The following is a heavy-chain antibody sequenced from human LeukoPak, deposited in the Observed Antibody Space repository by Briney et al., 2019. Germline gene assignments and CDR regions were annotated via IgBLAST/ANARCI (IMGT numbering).Heavy chain of an antibody. J-gene: IGHJ6*03. CDR2: ISRSSSTE. Sequence: PGGSLRLSCAASGFTFSSYSMNWVRQAPGKGLEWVSYISRSSSTEYYADSVKGRFTISRDNAKNSLYLQMNSLRAEDTAVYYCARDTASSGWFPQEDYYYYMDVWGKGTTVTVSS. CDR3: ARDTASSGWFPQEDYYYYMDV. D-gene: IGHD6-19*01. CDR1: GFTFSSYS. V-gene: IGHV3-48*04.